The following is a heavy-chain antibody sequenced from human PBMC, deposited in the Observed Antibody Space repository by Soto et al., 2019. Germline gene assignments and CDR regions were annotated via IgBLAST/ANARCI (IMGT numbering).Heavy chain of an antibody. J-gene: IGHJ5*02. D-gene: IGHD2-15*01. CDR2: IIPIFGTA. CDR1: GGTFSSYA. Sequence: QVQLVQSGAEVKKPGSSVKVSCQASGGTFSSYAISWVRQAPGQGLEWMGGIIPIFGTANYAQKFQGRVTITADESTSTAYMELSSLISEDTAVYYCARDLACSGGSCYGSWGQVTLVTVSS. V-gene: IGHV1-69*01. CDR3: ARDLACSGGSCYGS.